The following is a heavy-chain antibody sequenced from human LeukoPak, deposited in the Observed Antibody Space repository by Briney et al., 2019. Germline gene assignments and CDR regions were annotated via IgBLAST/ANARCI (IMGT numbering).Heavy chain of an antibody. CDR1: GFTFSSYS. J-gene: IGHJ4*02. Sequence: PGGSLRLSCAASGFTFSSYSMNWVRQAPGKGLEWVSYISSSSSTIYYADSVKGRFTISRDNAKNSLYLQMNSLRAEDTAVYYCAKGRFDWLSHYWGQGTLVTVSS. CDR3: AKGRFDWLSHY. V-gene: IGHV3-48*01. CDR2: ISSSSSTI. D-gene: IGHD3-9*01.